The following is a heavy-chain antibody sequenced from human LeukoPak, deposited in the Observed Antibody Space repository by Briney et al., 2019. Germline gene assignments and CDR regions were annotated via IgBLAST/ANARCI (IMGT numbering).Heavy chain of an antibody. CDR2: IRNSGTTI. CDR3: ARDYGGIDY. CDR1: GFTFSSYE. D-gene: IGHD4-17*01. J-gene: IGHJ4*02. V-gene: IGHV3-48*03. Sequence: PGGSLRLSCAASGFTFSSYEMNWVRQAPGKGLEWVSYIRNSGTTIYYADSVKGRFTISRDNAKNSLYLQMNSLRAEDTAVYYCARDYGGIDYWGQGTLVTVSS.